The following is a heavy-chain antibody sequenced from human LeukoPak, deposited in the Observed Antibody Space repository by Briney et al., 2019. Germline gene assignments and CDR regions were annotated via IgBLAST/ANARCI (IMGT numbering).Heavy chain of an antibody. CDR3: ARDYYDNTGYYPRAEYSQH. V-gene: IGHV1-2*02. Sequence: ASVKVSCKVSGYTFIGYYIHWVRQAPGQGLEWMGWINPNTGGTKSPQKFQGRITMTRATPISTAYMELSSLRSDDTAVYYCARDYYDNTGYYPRAEYSQHWGQGTLVTVSS. D-gene: IGHD3-22*01. J-gene: IGHJ1*01. CDR1: GYTFIGYY. CDR2: INPNTGGT.